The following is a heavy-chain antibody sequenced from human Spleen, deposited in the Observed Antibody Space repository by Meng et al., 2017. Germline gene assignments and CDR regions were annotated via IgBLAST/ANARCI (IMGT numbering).Heavy chain of an antibody. CDR3: AGGSNYYYYGMDV. D-gene: IGHD3-10*01. J-gene: IGHJ6*02. CDR1: GFTFSSYA. CDR2: ISNSGGSI. V-gene: IGHV3-23*01. Sequence: GGSLRLSCAASGFTFSSYAMSWVRQAPGKGPEWLSAISNSGGSIFDADSVKGRFTISRDNSKNTLYLQMNSLRAEDTAVYYCAGGSNYYYYGMDVWGQGTTVTVSS.